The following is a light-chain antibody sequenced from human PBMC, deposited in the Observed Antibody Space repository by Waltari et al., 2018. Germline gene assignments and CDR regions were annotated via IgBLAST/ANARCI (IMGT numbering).Light chain of an antibody. V-gene: IGKV3-20*01. Sequence: WRASQSVTSISLTWYQQKRGQAPRLLIYGTSSRATGIPDRFSGSGSGTDFTLTISRLEPEDFAVYYCQQYDGEVVTFGGGTKVEI. CDR2: GTS. J-gene: IGKJ4*01. CDR1: QSVTSIS. CDR3: QQYDGEVVT.